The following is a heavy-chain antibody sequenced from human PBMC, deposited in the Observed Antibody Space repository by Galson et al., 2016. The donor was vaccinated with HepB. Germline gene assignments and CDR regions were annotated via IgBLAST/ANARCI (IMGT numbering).Heavy chain of an antibody. CDR2: IYPDDSDT. V-gene: IGHV5-51*01. CDR3: ARRDTAMSTNGFDI. D-gene: IGHD5-18*01. Sequence: QSGAEVKKPGESLMISCQGSGYTFTNYWIGWVRQMPGKGLEWMGIIYPDDSDTRYSPPFEGQVTISPDKSISTVYLQWSSLKASDTAMYYCARRDTAMSTNGFDIWGQGTMVTVS. J-gene: IGHJ3*02. CDR1: GYTFTNYW.